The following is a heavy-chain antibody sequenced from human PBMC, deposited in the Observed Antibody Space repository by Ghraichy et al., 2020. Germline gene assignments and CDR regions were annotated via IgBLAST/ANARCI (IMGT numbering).Heavy chain of an antibody. CDR2: ISGSGGST. Sequence: GGSLRLSCAASGFTFSSYAMSWVRQAPGKGLEWVSAISGSGGSTYYADSVKGRFTISRDNSKNTLYLQMNSLRAEDTAVYYCAKWSGYSYGYRGDYYFDYWGPGTLVTVSS. CDR3: AKWSGYSYGYRGDYYFDY. D-gene: IGHD5-18*01. CDR1: GFTFSSYA. J-gene: IGHJ4*02. V-gene: IGHV3-23*01.